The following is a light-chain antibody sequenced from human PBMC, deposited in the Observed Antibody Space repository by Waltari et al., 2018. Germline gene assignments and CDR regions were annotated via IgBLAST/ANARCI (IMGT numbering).Light chain of an antibody. J-gene: IGKJ4*02. CDR3: QQGYNTPST. CDR1: QTISTY. Sequence: DIQMTQSPSSLSASVGDRVTITCRASQTISTYLNWYQQKPGEAPKLLIYGASSLHSGVPSRFSGSGSGTYVTLTNSSQQPEDSATYYCQQGYNTPSTFGGGTKVEIK. CDR2: GAS. V-gene: IGKV1-39*01.